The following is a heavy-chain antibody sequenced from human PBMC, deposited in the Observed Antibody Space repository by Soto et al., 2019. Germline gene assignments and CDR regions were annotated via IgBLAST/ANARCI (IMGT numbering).Heavy chain of an antibody. D-gene: IGHD3-16*02. J-gene: IGHJ5*02. Sequence: QVQLVQSGAEVKKPGASVKVSCKASGYTFTSYGISWVRQAPGQGLEWMGWISAYNGNTNYAQKLQGRVTMTTDTSTSTAYMELRSLRSDDTAVYYCARGGLMITFGGVIGNWFDPWGRGTLVTVSS. V-gene: IGHV1-18*01. CDR2: ISAYNGNT. CDR3: ARGGLMITFGGVIGNWFDP. CDR1: GYTFTSYG.